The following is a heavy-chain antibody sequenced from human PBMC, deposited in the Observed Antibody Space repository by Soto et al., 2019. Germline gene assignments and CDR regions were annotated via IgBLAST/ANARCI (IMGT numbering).Heavy chain of an antibody. D-gene: IGHD2-2*02. Sequence: ASVKVSCKASGYTFTSYYMHWVRQAPGQGLGWMGIINPSGGSTSYAQKFQGRVTMTRDTSTSTVYMELSSLRSEDTAVYYCARTDIVVVPAAIRQSHYYYYGMDVWGQGTTVTVSS. CDR2: INPSGGST. CDR3: ARTDIVVVPAAIRQSHYYYYGMDV. CDR1: GYTFTSYY. V-gene: IGHV1-46*03. J-gene: IGHJ6*02.